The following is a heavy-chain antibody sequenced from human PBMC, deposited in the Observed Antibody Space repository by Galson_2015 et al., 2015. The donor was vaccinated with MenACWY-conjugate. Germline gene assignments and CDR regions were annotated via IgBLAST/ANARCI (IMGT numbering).Heavy chain of an antibody. Sequence: SLRLSCAASGFTFSAYSMNWVRKAPGKSLEWISYIVKSVSDIKYADSVKGRFSVSRDNARNSLYLQMNSLRAEDTAVYYCARDPYGSGNAWGQGTAVTVSS. J-gene: IGHJ6*02. D-gene: IGHD3-10*01. V-gene: IGHV3-21*05. CDR1: GFTFSAYS. CDR2: IVKSVSDI. CDR3: ARDPYGSGNA.